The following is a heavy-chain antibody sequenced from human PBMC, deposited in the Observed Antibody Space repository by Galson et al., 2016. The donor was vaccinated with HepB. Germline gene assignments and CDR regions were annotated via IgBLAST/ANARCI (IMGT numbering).Heavy chain of an antibody. CDR1: GGSFSSGGYY. D-gene: IGHD1-1*01. CDR2: IYYSGTT. CDR3: ARGLYSWDDGGAFDF. V-gene: IGHV4-31*03. J-gene: IGHJ4*02. Sequence: TLSLTCTVSGGSFSSGGYYWSWIRQNPGKGLEWIGYIYYSGTTYYNPSLKSRVTISIDTSKKHFSLKLRSVAAADTAVYYCARGLYSWDDGGAFDFWGQGTLVTVSS.